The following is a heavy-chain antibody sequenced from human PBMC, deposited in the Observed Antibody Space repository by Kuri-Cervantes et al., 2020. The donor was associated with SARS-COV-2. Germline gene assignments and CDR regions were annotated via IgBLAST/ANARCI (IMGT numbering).Heavy chain of an antibody. CDR2: IYYSGST. J-gene: IGHJ5*02. CDR3: ASTQRIAARRGPDWFDP. CDR1: GGSISSYY. V-gene: IGHV4-59*05. Sequence: SETLSLTCTVSGGSISSYYWSRIRQPAGKGLEWIGSIYYSGSTYYNPSLKSRVTISVDTSKNQFSLKLSSVTAADTAVYYCASTQRIAARRGPDWFDPWGQGTLVTVSS. D-gene: IGHD6-6*01.